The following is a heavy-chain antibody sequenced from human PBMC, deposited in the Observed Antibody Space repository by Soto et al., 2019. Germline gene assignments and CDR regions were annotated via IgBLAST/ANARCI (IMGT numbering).Heavy chain of an antibody. J-gene: IGHJ3*02. V-gene: IGHV1-18*04. CDR3: ASRGYSYGNDAFDI. CDR2: ISAYNGNT. CDR1: CDTFTSCG. D-gene: IGHD5-18*01. Sequence: GASVKVSCTASCDTFTSCGISWVRQSPGQGLEWMGLISAYNGNTNYAQRLQGRVTMTTDTSTSTAYMELSSLRSHDTAVYYCASRGYSYGNDAFDIWGQGTMVTVSS.